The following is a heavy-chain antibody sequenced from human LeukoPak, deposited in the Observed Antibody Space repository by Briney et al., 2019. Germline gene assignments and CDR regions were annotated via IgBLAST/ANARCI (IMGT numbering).Heavy chain of an antibody. J-gene: IGHJ4*02. CDR1: GITFRSYG. D-gene: IGHD2-15*01. Sequence: GGSLRRSCAASGITFRSYGMHWVRQAPGKGLEWVAFIWYDGSNKYYADSVKGRFTISRDNSRNTLFLQMNSLRAEDTAVYYCATDRATQYFDYWGQGTLVSVSS. CDR3: ATDRATQYFDY. CDR2: IWYDGSNK. V-gene: IGHV3-30*02.